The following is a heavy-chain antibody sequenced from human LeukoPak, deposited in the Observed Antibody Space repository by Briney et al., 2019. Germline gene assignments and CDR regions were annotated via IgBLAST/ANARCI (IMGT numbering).Heavy chain of an antibody. CDR3: AGVSPLPYCGGDCYNDY. CDR2: TFYSLCI. Sequence: SETLSLTCTVSGGSISSYYWSWIRERPGRGLESIGYTFYSLCINYTPSLKSRVTISVDTSKTQFSLNRSSVTAAATARYFIAGVSPLPYCGGDCYNDYWGQGTLVTVSS. J-gene: IGHJ4*02. CDR1: GGSISSYY. D-gene: IGHD2-21*02. V-gene: IGHV4-59*01.